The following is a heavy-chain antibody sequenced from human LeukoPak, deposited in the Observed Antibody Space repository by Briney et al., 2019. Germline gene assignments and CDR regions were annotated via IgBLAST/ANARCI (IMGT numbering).Heavy chain of an antibody. Sequence: PGRSLRLSCAASGFTFDDYAMHWVRQAPGKGLELVSGISWNSGSIGYADSVKGRFTISRDNAKNSLYLQMNSLRAEDTALYYCAKSGPLRYFDWFNAFDIWGQGRMVTVSS. D-gene: IGHD3-9*01. V-gene: IGHV3-9*01. CDR3: AKSGPLRYFDWFNAFDI. J-gene: IGHJ3*02. CDR2: ISWNSGSI. CDR1: GFTFDDYA.